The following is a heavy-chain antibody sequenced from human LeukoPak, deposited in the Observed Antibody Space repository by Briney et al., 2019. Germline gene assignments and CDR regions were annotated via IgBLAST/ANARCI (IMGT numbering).Heavy chain of an antibody. CDR2: IRGSGGDT. J-gene: IGHJ4*02. CDR1: GFTFRNYA. V-gene: IGHV3-23*01. CDR3: AKTTAGNSSGRYPGWPVDY. D-gene: IGHD6-19*01. Sequence: GGSLRLSCAASGFTFRNYAIYWVRQAPGKGLEWVSGIRGSGGDTYFADSVKGRFTISRDHSTNTVFLQMDSLRAEDTAVYYCAKTTAGNSSGRYPGWPVDYWGQGTLVTVSS.